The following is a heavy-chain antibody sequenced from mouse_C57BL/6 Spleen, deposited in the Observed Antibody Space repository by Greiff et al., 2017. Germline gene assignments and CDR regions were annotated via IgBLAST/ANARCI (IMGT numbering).Heavy chain of an antibody. Sequence: EVQLQQSGAELVRPGASVKLSCTASGFNIKDYYMHWVKQRPEQGLEWIGRIDPEDGDTEYAPKFQGKATMTADTSPNTAYLQLSSLTSEDTAVYYCTHYDYTWFAYWGQGTLVTVSA. CDR2: IDPEDGDT. CDR3: THYDYTWFAY. D-gene: IGHD2-4*01. J-gene: IGHJ3*01. V-gene: IGHV14-1*01. CDR1: GFNIKDYY.